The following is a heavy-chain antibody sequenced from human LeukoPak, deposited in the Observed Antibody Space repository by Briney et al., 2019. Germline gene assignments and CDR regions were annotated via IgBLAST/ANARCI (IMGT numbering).Heavy chain of an antibody. CDR2: INHSGST. J-gene: IGHJ4*02. CDR3: ARGYSSGWYLYYFDY. D-gene: IGHD6-19*01. Sequence: PSETLSLTCAVYGGSFSGYYWSWIRQPPGKGLEWIGKINHSGSTNYNPSLKSRVTISVDTSKNQFSPKLSSVTAADTAVYYCARGYSSGWYLYYFDYWGQGTLVTVSS. V-gene: IGHV4-34*01. CDR1: GGSFSGYY.